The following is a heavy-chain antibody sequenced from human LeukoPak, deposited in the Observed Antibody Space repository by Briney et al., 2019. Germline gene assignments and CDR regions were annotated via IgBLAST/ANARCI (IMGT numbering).Heavy chain of an antibody. CDR1: GASIRSGDYY. CDR2: IYGSGST. CDR3: ARDCSGGSCYGAFDI. D-gene: IGHD2-15*01. Sequence: SETLSLTCTVSGASIRSGDYYWSWIRQPPGKGLEWIGYIYGSGSTYYNPSLKSRITISVGTSENRFSLKLSSVTATDTAVYYCARDCSGGSCYGAFDIWGQGTMVTVSP. V-gene: IGHV4-30-4*01. J-gene: IGHJ3*02.